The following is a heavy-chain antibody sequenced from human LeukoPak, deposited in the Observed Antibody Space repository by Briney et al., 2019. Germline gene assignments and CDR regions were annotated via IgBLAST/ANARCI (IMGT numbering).Heavy chain of an antibody. CDR3: AREEEGYYDSSGYYYGPDDY. Sequence: GGSLRLSCAASGFTVSSNYMSWVRQAPGKGLEWVSVIYSGGSKYYADSVKGRFTISRDNSKNTLYLQMNSLRAEDTAVYYCAREEEGYYDSSGYYYGPDDYWGQGTLVTVSS. V-gene: IGHV3-66*02. CDR2: IYSGGSK. D-gene: IGHD3-22*01. CDR1: GFTVSSNY. J-gene: IGHJ4*02.